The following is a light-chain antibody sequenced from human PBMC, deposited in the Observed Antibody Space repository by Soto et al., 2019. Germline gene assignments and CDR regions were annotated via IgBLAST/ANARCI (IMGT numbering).Light chain of an antibody. V-gene: IGKV1-9*01. CDR2: AAS. Sequence: DIKLTQSPSFLSASVGDRVTITFRASQGISSYLAWYQQKPGKAPKLLIYAASTLQSGVPSRFSGSGSGTEFTLTIGSLQPEDFATYYCQQLNSYRTFGQGTKVDI. CDR1: QGISSY. CDR3: QQLNSYRT. J-gene: IGKJ1*01.